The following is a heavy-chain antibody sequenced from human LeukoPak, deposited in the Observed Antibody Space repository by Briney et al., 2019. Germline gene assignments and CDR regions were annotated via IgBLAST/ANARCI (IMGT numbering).Heavy chain of an antibody. CDR1: GGSFSGYY. J-gene: IGHJ4*02. CDR3: ASSMDRYGNYFDY. CDR2: INHSGSA. D-gene: IGHD5-24*01. Sequence: SETLSLTCAVSGGSFSGYYWTWIRQPPGKGLEWIGEINHSGSANYNPSLKSRVTISLDTSKNQFSLKLSSVTAADTAVYYCASSMDRYGNYFDYWGQGTLVTVSS. V-gene: IGHV4-34*01.